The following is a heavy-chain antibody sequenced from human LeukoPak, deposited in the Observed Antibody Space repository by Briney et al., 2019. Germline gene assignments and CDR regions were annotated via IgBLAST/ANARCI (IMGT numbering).Heavy chain of an antibody. Sequence: GGSLRLSCVASGFPFSSYWMTWVRQAPGKGLEWVANIKQDGSKKSYVDSVKGRFTISRDNAKNSLYLQMNSLRAEDTAIYYCTRVGYIDEGIDYWGQETLVTVSS. V-gene: IGHV3-7*04. CDR2: IKQDGSKK. CDR3: TRVGYIDEGIDY. CDR1: GFPFSSYW. J-gene: IGHJ4*02. D-gene: IGHD5-24*01.